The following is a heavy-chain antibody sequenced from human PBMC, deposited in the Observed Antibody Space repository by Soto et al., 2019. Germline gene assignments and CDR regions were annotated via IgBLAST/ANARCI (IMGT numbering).Heavy chain of an antibody. CDR1: GGTFSSYA. V-gene: IGHV1-69*13. CDR3: AREGIVLVPAATYYYYGMDV. J-gene: IGHJ6*02. Sequence: SVKVSCKASGGTFSSYAISWVRQAPGQGLEWMGGIIPIFGTANYAQKFQGRVTITADESTSTAYMELSSLRSEDTAVYYCAREGIVLVPAATYYYYGMDVWGQGTTVTVSS. D-gene: IGHD2-2*01. CDR2: IIPIFGTA.